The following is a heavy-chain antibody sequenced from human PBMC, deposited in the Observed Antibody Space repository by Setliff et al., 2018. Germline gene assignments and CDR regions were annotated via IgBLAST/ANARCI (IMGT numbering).Heavy chain of an antibody. CDR2: IYDSGSS. Sequence: SETLSLTCTVSGDSISSRTHYWSWIRQPAGKGLEWIGNIYDSGSSNYNASLKSRLIITRDTSKNQISLKLTSVTAADTAVYYCGRGFSRIEGWGNWFDPWGQGILVTVSS. CDR3: GRGFSRIEGWGNWFDP. D-gene: IGHD2-15*01. V-gene: IGHV4-61*09. CDR1: GDSISSRTHY. J-gene: IGHJ5*02.